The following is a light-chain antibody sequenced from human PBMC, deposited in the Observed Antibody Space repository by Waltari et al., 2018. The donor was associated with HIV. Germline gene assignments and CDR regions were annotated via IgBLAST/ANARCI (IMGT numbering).Light chain of an antibody. CDR3: QQLISFPLT. CDR2: AAA. V-gene: IGKV1-9*01. J-gene: IGKJ4*02. Sequence: IQLTQSPSFLSASVVDRVTITGRASQGISSYLAWYQQKPGKATKLLIYAAATLQSGVTSRFSGSGSGTEFTLTISSLQPEDSATYYCQQLISFPLTFGEGTKVEIK. CDR1: QGISSY.